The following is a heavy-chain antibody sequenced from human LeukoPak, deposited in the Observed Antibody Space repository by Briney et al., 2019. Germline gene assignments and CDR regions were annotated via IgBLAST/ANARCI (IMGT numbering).Heavy chain of an antibody. V-gene: IGHV3-7*03. D-gene: IGHD3-9*01. CDR1: GFTFSSYW. CDR3: AREYYDILTGYPWEGYYYYYYMDV. Sequence: PGGSLRLSCAASGFTFSSYWMSWVRQAPGKGLEWVANIKQDGSEKYYVDSVKGRFTIPRDNAKNSLYLQMNSLRAEDTALYHCAREYYDILTGYPWEGYYYYYYMDVWGKGTTVTISS. CDR2: IKQDGSEK. J-gene: IGHJ6*03.